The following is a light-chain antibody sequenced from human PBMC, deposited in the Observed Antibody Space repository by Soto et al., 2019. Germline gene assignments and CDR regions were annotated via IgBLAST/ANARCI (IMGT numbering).Light chain of an antibody. Sequence: DIQMTQSPSSVSASVGDRVTITCRASQAIRSWLAWYQQKPGKAHKLLIYAASSLQSGVPSRFSGSGSGTDFTLNISSMQPEDIATYYCQQANSFPYTFGQGTKLAIK. CDR1: QAIRSW. CDR3: QQANSFPYT. J-gene: IGKJ2*01. CDR2: AAS. V-gene: IGKV1-12*01.